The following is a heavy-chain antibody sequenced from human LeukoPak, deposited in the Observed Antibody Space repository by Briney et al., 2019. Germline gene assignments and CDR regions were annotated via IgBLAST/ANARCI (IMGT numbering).Heavy chain of an antibody. D-gene: IGHD2-8*01. V-gene: IGHV3-30*02. J-gene: IGHJ6*03. Sequence: GGSLRLSCAASRFTSSSYGMHWVRQAPGKGLEWVAYIQYDGSNEQYADSVKGRFSISRDSSKNILYLQMSSLRAEDTAVYYCAKDRCSNGVGCYYYYMDVWGKGTTVTISS. CDR1: RFTSSSYG. CDR3: AKDRCSNGVGCYYYYMDV. CDR2: IQYDGSNE.